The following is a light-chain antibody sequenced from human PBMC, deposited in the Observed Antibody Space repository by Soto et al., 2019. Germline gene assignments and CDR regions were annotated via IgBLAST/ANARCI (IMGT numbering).Light chain of an antibody. V-gene: IGLV2-23*02. Sequence: QSVLTQPASVSGSPGQSITISCTGTSSDVGSYNLVSWYQHHPGKAPKLMIYEVSKRPSGVSNRFSGSKSGNTASLTISGLQADDEADYYCCSYAGSSTFPYVYGPGTKVTVL. CDR1: SSDVGSYNL. CDR2: EVS. CDR3: CSYAGSSTFPYV. J-gene: IGLJ1*01.